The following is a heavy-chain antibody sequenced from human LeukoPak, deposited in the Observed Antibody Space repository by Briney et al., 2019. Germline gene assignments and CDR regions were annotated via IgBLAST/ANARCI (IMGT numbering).Heavy chain of an antibody. CDR1: GFTLSNYS. CDR2: ISSSSSYI. Sequence: GGSLRLSCAASGFTLSNYSMNWVRQAPGQGLEWVAFISSSSSYISYADSLKGRFTISRDNAKNSLYLQMNSLRADDTAVYYCARDLAYGDDGLWGQGTLVTVSS. D-gene: IGHD4-17*01. J-gene: IGHJ4*02. V-gene: IGHV3-21*01. CDR3: ARDLAYGDDGL.